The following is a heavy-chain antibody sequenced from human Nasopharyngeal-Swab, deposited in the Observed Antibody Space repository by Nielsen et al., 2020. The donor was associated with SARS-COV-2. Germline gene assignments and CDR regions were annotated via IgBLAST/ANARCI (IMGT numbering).Heavy chain of an antibody. J-gene: IGHJ4*02. CDR2: INPNSGGT. Sequence: ASVKVSCKASGYTFTGYYMHWVRQAPGQGLEWMGWINPNSGGTNYAQKFQGRVTMTTDTSTSTAYMELRSLRSDDTAVYYCARVPLPAYDFWSGYYTNSKEGFFDYWGQGTLVTVSS. D-gene: IGHD3-3*01. V-gene: IGHV1-2*02. CDR3: ARVPLPAYDFWSGYYTNSKEGFFDY. CDR1: GYTFTGYY.